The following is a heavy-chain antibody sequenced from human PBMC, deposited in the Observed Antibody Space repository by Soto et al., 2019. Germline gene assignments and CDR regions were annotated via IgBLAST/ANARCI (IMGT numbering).Heavy chain of an antibody. V-gene: IGHV1-3*01. D-gene: IGHD3-3*01. Sequence: QVQLVQSGAEVKKPGASVKVSCKASGYTFTSYAMHWVRQAPGQRLEWMGWINAGNGNTKYSQKFQGRVTITRDTSASTAYMELSSLRSEDTAVYYCVRTYYDFWSGYYRGNAFDIWGQGTMVTVSS. CDR2: INAGNGNT. J-gene: IGHJ3*02. CDR3: VRTYYDFWSGYYRGNAFDI. CDR1: GYTFTSYA.